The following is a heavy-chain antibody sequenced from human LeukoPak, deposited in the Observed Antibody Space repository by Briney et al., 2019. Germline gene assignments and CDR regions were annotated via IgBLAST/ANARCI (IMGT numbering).Heavy chain of an antibody. Sequence: MSSETLSLTCTVAGGSISSYFWSWIRQPPGKGLEWIGYIYYSGSTSYNPSLKSRVTFSVDTSKNQFSLKLTSVTAADTAVYYCARGLGLSAAAGLFDYSGPRSRVTVSS. CDR1: GGSISSYF. CDR3: ARGLGLSAAAGLFDY. J-gene: IGHJ4*02. D-gene: IGHD6-13*01. V-gene: IGHV4-59*01. CDR2: IYYSGST.